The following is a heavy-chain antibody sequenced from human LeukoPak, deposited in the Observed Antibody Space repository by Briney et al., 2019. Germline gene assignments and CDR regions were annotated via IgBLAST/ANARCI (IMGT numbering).Heavy chain of an antibody. V-gene: IGHV4-39*01. J-gene: IGHJ5*02. CDR2: IYHDGST. CDR1: GGSLSSSSYY. Sequence: SETLSLTCALSGGSLSSSSYYWAWIRQPPGKGLEWIGSIYHDGSTYSNPSLEGRVTISVDTSKNQFSLKLTSVTAADTAMYHCARRAHVGEPAAWGQGTLVTVSS. D-gene: IGHD2-15*01. CDR3: ARRAHVGEPAA.